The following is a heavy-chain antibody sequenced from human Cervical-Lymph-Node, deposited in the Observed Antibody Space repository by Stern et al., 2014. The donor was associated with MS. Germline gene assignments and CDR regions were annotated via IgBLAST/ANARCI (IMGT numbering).Heavy chain of an antibody. J-gene: IGHJ4*02. V-gene: IGHV4-4*02. CDR1: GGSISRGYW. CDR2: IYQSGST. CDR3: ARSLSGTLDH. Sequence: QLQLQESGPGLVKPSGTLSLTCAVSGGSISRGYWWNWVRQPPGKGLEWIGEIYQSGSTNYKPSLKSRLTISVDKSKNQFSLNLTSLTAADTAVYYCARSLSGTLDHWGQGTLVAVSS. D-gene: IGHD6-13*01.